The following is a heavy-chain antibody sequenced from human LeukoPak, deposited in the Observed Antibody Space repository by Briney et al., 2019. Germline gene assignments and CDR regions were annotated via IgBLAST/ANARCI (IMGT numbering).Heavy chain of an antibody. Sequence: SETLSLTCTVSGDSITLFYWSWIRQPAGEGLEWIGRMYDSGSTNYNPSLKGQVTMSADTSKNHFSLKLSSVTAADTAVYYCARDSSGWYGLDVWGQGTTVTVSS. CDR3: ARDSSGWYGLDV. V-gene: IGHV4-4*07. J-gene: IGHJ6*02. D-gene: IGHD6-19*01. CDR2: MYDSGST. CDR1: GDSITLFY.